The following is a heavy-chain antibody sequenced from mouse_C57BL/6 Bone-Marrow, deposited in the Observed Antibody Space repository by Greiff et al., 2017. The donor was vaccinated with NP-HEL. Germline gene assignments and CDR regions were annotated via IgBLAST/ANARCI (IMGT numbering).Heavy chain of an antibody. D-gene: IGHD2-3*01. J-gene: IGHJ2*01. Sequence: EVQLVESGGGLVKPGGSLKLSCAASGFTFSDYGMHWVRQAPEKGLEWVAYISSGSSTIYYADTVKGRFTISRDNAKNTLFLQMTSLRSEDTAMYYCATDGPYYFDYWGQGTTLTVSS. V-gene: IGHV5-17*01. CDR1: GFTFSDYG. CDR2: ISSGSSTI. CDR3: ATDGPYYFDY.